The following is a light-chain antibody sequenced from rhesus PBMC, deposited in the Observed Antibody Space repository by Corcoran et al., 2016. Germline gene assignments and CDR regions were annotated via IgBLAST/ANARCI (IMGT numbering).Light chain of an antibody. J-gene: IGKJ3*01. CDR3: QQYSSRPFT. Sequence: DIQMTQSPSSLSASVGDTVTITCRASQGISSWLAWYQQKPGKAPKLLIYKASILHSGVPSRFSGSGSGTDFTLTISSLQSEDFATYYCQQYSSRPFTFGPGAKLDIK. V-gene: IGKV1-22*01. CDR2: KAS. CDR1: QGISSW.